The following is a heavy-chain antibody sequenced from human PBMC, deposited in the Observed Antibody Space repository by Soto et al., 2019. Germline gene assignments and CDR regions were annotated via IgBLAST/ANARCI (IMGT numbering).Heavy chain of an antibody. CDR3: TKSRDRYDFWSGYYS. D-gene: IGHD3-3*01. CDR1: GFTFSSYG. CDR2: ISYDGSNK. V-gene: IGHV3-30*18. J-gene: IGHJ5*02. Sequence: GGSLRLSCAASGFTFSSYGMHWVRQAPGKGLEWVAVISYDGSNKYYADSVKGRFTISRDNSKNTLYLQMNSLRAEDTAVYYCTKSRDRYDFWSGYYSLGQGTMVTVSS.